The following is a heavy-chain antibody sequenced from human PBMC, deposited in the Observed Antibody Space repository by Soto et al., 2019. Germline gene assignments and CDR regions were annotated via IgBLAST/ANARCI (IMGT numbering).Heavy chain of an antibody. CDR1: GCSISSGGYS. V-gene: IGHV4-30-2*05. Sequence: SETLSLTCAVSGCSISSGGYSWSWIRQPPGKGLEWIGYIHYSGSTYHNPSLKSRVTISVDTSKNQFSLKLTSVTAADTAVYYCGRAHRDLQQLVHYYYSMDVWGQGTTVTVSS. D-gene: IGHD6-13*01. CDR2: IHYSGST. J-gene: IGHJ6*02. CDR3: GRAHRDLQQLVHYYYSMDV.